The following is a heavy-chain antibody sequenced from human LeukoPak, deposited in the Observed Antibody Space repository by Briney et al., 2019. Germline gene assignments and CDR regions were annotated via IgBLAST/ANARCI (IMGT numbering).Heavy chain of an antibody. CDR1: GCTFSNYG. CDR2: IRYDGSNK. V-gene: IGHV3-30*02. D-gene: IGHD3-16*01. CDR3: AKIGVYYYYMDV. J-gene: IGHJ6*03. Sequence: GGSLRLSCAASGCTFSNYGIHWARQAPGKGLEWVAFIRYDGSNKYYADFVKGRFTISRDNSKNTLYLQMNRLRAEDTAVYYCAKIGVYYYYMDVWGKGTTVTISS.